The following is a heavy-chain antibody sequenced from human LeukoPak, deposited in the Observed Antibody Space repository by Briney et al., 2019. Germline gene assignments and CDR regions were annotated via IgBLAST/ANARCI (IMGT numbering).Heavy chain of an antibody. V-gene: IGHV3-30*18. CDR1: GFTFSSYG. CDR3: AKSPSGRSRISRFDY. D-gene: IGHD1-26*01. CDR2: ISNKGSNK. J-gene: IGHJ4*02. Sequence: PGRSLRLSCAASGFTFSSYGMHWVRQAPGKGLEWVAVISNKGSNKYYADSVNGRFTISRDNSKNTLSLQMNSLRAEDTAVYYCAKSPSGRSRISRFDYWGQGILVTLSS.